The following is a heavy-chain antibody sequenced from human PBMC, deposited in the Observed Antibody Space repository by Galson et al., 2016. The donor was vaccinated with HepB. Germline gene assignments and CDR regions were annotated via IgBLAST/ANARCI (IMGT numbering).Heavy chain of an antibody. D-gene: IGHD1-26*01. J-gene: IGHJ4*02. CDR2: ISHEGST. Sequence: ETLSLTCTVSGGSIASRSYYWDWIRQAPGKGLEWIGSISHEGSTYYRPSLQSRVTISLDTSKKQLSLKLESVTAADTAVYYCARDQSGSDYYWLYSYFDFWGQGSLVTVAS. V-gene: IGHV4-39*07. CDR3: ARDQSGSDYYWLYSYFDF. CDR1: GGSIASRSYY.